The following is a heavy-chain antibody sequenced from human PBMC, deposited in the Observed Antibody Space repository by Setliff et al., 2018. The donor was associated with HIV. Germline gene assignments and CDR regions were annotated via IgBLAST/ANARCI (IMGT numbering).Heavy chain of an antibody. D-gene: IGHD3-22*01. J-gene: IGHJ4*02. CDR3: ARGRFTYYYDSSGYYY. Sequence: SLTCAVYGGSFSGYYWSWIRQPPGKGLEWIGEINHSGSTNYNPSLKSRVTISVDTSKNQFSLKLSSVTAADTAVYYCARGRFTYYYDSSGYYYWGQGTLVTVSS. V-gene: IGHV4-34*01. CDR2: INHSGST. CDR1: GGSFSGYY.